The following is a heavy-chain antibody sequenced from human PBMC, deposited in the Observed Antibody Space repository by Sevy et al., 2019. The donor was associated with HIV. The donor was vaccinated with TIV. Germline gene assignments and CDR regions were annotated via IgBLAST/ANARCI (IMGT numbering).Heavy chain of an antibody. J-gene: IGHJ6*02. CDR2: ISWNGFST. D-gene: IGHD5-18*01. V-gene: IGHV3-9*01. CDR3: AKDTVPVGYRFDYQYTYYYGMDV. Sequence: GGSLRLSCVASGSGFRFDDYAMNWVRQAPGKGLEWVAGISWNGFSTGYGDSVKGRATISRAKAKNSVYLQMNNLRDEETALYYCAKDTVPVGYRFDYQYTYYYGMDVWGQGTTVTVSS. CDR1: GSGFRFDDYA.